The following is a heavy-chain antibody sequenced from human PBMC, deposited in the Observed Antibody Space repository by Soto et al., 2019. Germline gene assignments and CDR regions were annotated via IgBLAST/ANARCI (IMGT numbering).Heavy chain of an antibody. Sequence: QVQLMQSGAEVKKPGASVKVSCKASGNTFTNYYIPWVRQAPGKGLEGMGTINPSGGHTTYAQKFLGRVTMTRDTSTSTLYMELTSLRSEDTAVYYCARGGHVVVVTAAFDYWGQGTLVTVSS. CDR1: GNTFTNYY. J-gene: IGHJ4*02. CDR2: INPSGGHT. D-gene: IGHD2-21*02. CDR3: ARGGHVVVVTAAFDY. V-gene: IGHV1-46*01.